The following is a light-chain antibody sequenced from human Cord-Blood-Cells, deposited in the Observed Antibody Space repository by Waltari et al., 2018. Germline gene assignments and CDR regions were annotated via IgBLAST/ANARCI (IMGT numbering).Light chain of an antibody. V-gene: IGLV2-14*03. CDR3: SLYTSSSTWV. CDR2: DVS. CDR1: RSHVGGYNY. Sequence: QSALTQPASVSGSPGQSITISCTGTRSHVGGYNYVSWYQQHPGKAPKLMIYDVSNRPSGVSNRFSGSKSGNTASLTISGLQAEDEADYYCSLYTSSSTWVFGGGTKLTVL. J-gene: IGLJ3*02.